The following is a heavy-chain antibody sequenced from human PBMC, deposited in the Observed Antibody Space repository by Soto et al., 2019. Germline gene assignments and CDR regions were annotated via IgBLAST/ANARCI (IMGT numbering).Heavy chain of an antibody. CDR2: IYHSGST. V-gene: IGHV4-4*02. D-gene: IGHD6-6*01. Sequence: QVQLQESGPGLVKPSGTLSLTCADSGGSTSSSNWWSWVRQPPGKGLEWIGEIYHSGSTNYNPSLKSRVTISVDKSKNQFSLKLSSVTAADTAVYYCARDQLEDSSRYGMDVWGQGTTVTVSS. CDR3: ARDQLEDSSRYGMDV. J-gene: IGHJ6*02. CDR1: GGSTSSSNW.